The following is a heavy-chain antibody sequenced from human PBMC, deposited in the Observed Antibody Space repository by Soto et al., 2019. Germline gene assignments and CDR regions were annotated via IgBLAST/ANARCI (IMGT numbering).Heavy chain of an antibody. CDR1: GFTFSSYD. CDR2: IGTAGDP. V-gene: IGHV3-13*05. D-gene: IGHD6-13*01. J-gene: IGHJ3*02. Sequence: GGSLRLSCAASGFTFSSYDMHWVRQATGKGLEWVSAIGTAGDPYYPGSVKGRFTISRENAKNSLYLQMNSLRAGDTAVYYCERGIAAAGTEAFDIWGQGTMVTVSS. CDR3: ERGIAAAGTEAFDI.